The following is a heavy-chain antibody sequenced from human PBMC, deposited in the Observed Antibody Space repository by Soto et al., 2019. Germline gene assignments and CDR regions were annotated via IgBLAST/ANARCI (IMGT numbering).Heavy chain of an antibody. J-gene: IGHJ4*02. D-gene: IGHD6-13*01. CDR2: IYYSGST. V-gene: IGHV4-39*01. Sequence: PSETLSLTCTVSGGSISSSSYYWGWIRQPPGKGLEWIGSIYYSGSTYYNPSLKSRVTISVDTSKNQFSLKLSSVTAADTAVYYCASLSAAGPYYFDYWGQGTLVTVSS. CDR1: GGSISSSSYY. CDR3: ASLSAAGPYYFDY.